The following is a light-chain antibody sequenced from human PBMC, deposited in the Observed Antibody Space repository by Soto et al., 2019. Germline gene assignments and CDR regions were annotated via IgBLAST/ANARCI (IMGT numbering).Light chain of an antibody. J-gene: IGKJ1*01. CDR1: QSVLHRSSNKNF. CDR3: QHYYNTPWT. CDR2: WAS. Sequence: DIVMTQSPDSLAVSLGERATVNCKSSQSVLHRSSNKNFLASYQQKPGQPPKLLISWASTRESGVPDRFSGSGSETDFALTISSLQAEDVAVYFCQHYYNTPWTFGQGTKVEIK. V-gene: IGKV4-1*01.